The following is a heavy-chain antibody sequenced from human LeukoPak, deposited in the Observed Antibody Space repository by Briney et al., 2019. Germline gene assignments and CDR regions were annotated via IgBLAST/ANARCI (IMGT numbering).Heavy chain of an antibody. CDR2: ISSSSSYI. D-gene: IGHD6-13*01. V-gene: IGHV3-21*01. J-gene: IGHJ6*02. CDR1: GFTFSSYS. Sequence: GGSLRLSCAASGFTFSSYSMNWVRQAPGKGLEWVSSISSSSSYIYYADSVKGRFTISRDNAKNSLYLQMSSLRAEDTAVYYCARGLSSSSWYYYYYGMDVWGQGTTVTVSS. CDR3: ARGLSSSSWYYYYYGMDV.